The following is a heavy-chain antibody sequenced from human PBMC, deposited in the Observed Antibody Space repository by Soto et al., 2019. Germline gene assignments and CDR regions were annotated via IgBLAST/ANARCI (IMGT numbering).Heavy chain of an antibody. CDR3: AKPRLTVTRGAFDI. CDR2: ISYDGSNK. J-gene: IGHJ3*02. Sequence: GGSLRLPCAASGFTFSSYGMHWVRQAPGKGLEWVAVISYDGSNKYYADSVKGRFTISRDNSKNTLYLQMNSLRAEDTAVYYCAKPRLTVTRGAFDIWGQGTMVTVSS. CDR1: GFTFSSYG. V-gene: IGHV3-30*18. D-gene: IGHD4-4*01.